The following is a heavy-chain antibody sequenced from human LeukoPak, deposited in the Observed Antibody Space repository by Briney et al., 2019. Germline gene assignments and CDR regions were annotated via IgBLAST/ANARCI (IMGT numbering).Heavy chain of an antibody. D-gene: IGHD3-3*01. Sequence: GGSLRLSCEASGFTFSSYAMSWVRQAPGKGLEWVSAISGSGGSTYYADSVKGRFTISRDNSKNTLYLQMNSLRAEDTAVYYCAKDGGYDFWSGYSDLYDYWGQGTLVTVSS. CDR2: ISGSGGST. CDR3: AKDGGYDFWSGYSDLYDY. CDR1: GFTFSSYA. V-gene: IGHV3-23*01. J-gene: IGHJ4*02.